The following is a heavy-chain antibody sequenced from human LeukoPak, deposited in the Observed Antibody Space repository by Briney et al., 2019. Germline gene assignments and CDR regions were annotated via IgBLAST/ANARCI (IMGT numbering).Heavy chain of an antibody. J-gene: IGHJ4*02. Sequence: ASVKVSCKASGYTFTNYAMNWVRQAPGHGLEWMGWINTNTGNPTYAQGFTGRFVFSLDTSVSTSYLQISSLKAEDTAVYYCASEGYYDSSGQAYFDYWGQGTLVTVSS. CDR1: GYTFTNYA. CDR2: INTNTGNP. D-gene: IGHD3-22*01. V-gene: IGHV7-4-1*02. CDR3: ASEGYYDSSGQAYFDY.